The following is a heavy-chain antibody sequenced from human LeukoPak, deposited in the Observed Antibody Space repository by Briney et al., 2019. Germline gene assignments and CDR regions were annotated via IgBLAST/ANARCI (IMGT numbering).Heavy chain of an antibody. J-gene: IGHJ4*02. D-gene: IGHD3-3*01. Sequence: SVKVSCKASGGTFSSYGISWVRQAPGQGLEWMGGIIPMFGTANYAQKFQGRVTITTDESTSTAYMEVSSLRSEDTAVYYCVRWLPVLRFLEWPSSAFDYWGQGTLVTVSS. CDR3: VRWLPVLRFLEWPSSAFDY. V-gene: IGHV1-69*05. CDR2: IIPMFGTA. CDR1: GGTFSSYG.